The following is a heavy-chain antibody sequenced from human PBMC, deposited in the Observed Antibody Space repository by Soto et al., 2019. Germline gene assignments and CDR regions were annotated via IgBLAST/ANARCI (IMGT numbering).Heavy chain of an antibody. CDR3: TRQYNWNDNYFDP. CDR1: GASISVHICY. CDR2: SYYSGTT. Sequence: SETLSLSCTVSGASISVHICYWTWIPQPPGKGLEWIGSSYYSGTTYFNPSLKSRATISVDTSKNQFSLRLTSVTAADTAIYSCTRQYNWNDNYFDPWGPGALVTVSS. J-gene: IGHJ5*02. V-gene: IGHV4-39*01. D-gene: IGHD1-20*01.